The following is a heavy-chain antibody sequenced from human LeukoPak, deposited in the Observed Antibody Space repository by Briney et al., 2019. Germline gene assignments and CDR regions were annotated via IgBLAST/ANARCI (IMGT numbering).Heavy chain of an antibody. J-gene: IGHJ6*02. D-gene: IGHD5-24*01. Sequence: WGTLSLTCTVSGCTISSYCLSWVRQPPGKGLEWVGHIYYSGSTNYNPSLNSRVTISVDTSKNQFSLKLMSVTAADTAVYYCAIQMATKRDDYYYYGMDVWGQGTTVTVSS. CDR2: IYYSGST. V-gene: IGHV4-59*08. CDR1: GCTISSYC. CDR3: AIQMATKRDDYYYYGMDV.